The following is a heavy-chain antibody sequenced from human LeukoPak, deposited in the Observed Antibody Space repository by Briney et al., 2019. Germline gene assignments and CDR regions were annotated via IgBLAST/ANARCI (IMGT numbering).Heavy chain of an antibody. V-gene: IGHV1-46*01. D-gene: IGHD2-2*01. CDR1: GYTFSNYY. CDR2: INPTAGNT. J-gene: IGHJ4*02. CDR3: VTGVPARYCHSPSCYLY. Sequence: PGASVKVSCKASGYTFSNYYIHWVRQTPGQGLEWMALINPTAGNTYYAQTFKGRVTITRNTSTSTVYMQLSSLRSEDTAVYYCVTGVPARYCHSPSCYLYWGQGTLVTVSS.